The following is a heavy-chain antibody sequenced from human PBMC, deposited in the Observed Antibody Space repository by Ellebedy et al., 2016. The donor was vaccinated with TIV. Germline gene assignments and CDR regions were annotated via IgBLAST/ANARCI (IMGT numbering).Heavy chain of an antibody. J-gene: IGHJ3*02. CDR1: GYSISSGYF. V-gene: IGHV4-38-2*02. CDR3: ASDKGATAFDI. CDR2: IYHSGYT. D-gene: IGHD1-26*01. Sequence: MPSETLSLTCTVSGYSISSGYFWVWIRQPPGKGLEWIGSIYHSGYTYYHTSLKSRVTVLVDTSKNQFSLKLSSVTAADTALYYSASDKGATAFDIWGQGTMVTVSS.